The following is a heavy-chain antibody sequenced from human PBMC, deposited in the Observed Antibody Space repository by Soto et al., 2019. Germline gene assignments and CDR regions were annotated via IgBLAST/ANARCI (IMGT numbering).Heavy chain of an antibody. V-gene: IGHV4-4*07. D-gene: IGHD6-19*01. Sequence: PAPPSLTCTVSGATTSDYYCSRLGQPAGQALVWIGRVYVTGTTHFTPSPKSRVTMSVDTSNNQVSLKLSSVTAADSAIYYCARDGEYTSGWYSFDSWGRGTLVTSPQ. CDR1: GATTSDYY. CDR2: VYVTGTT. J-gene: IGHJ5*01. CDR3: ARDGEYTSGWYSFDS.